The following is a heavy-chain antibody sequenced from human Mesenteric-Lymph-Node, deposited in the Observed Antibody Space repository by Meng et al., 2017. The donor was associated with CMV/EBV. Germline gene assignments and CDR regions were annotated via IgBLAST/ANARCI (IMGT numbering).Heavy chain of an antibody. Sequence: ISTSIYYGGWIRQPPGKGLEWIGSIYYSGSTYYNPSLKSRVTISVDTSKNQFSLKLSSVTAADTAVYYCARQGPYYYDSSGYSEFDPWGQGTLVTVSS. CDR1: ISTSIYY. CDR2: IYYSGST. V-gene: IGHV4-39*01. D-gene: IGHD3-22*01. J-gene: IGHJ5*02. CDR3: ARQGPYYYDSSGYSEFDP.